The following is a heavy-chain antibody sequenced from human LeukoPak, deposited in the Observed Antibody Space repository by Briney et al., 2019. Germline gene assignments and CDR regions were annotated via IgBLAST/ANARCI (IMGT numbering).Heavy chain of an antibody. CDR3: ATLTRRRGWFDP. J-gene: IGHJ5*02. CDR2: FDPEDGET. Sequence: ASVKVSCKVSGYTLTELSMHWVRQAPGKGLEWMGGFDPEDGETIYAQKFQGRVTMTEDTSTDTAYMELSSLRFEDTAVYYCATLTRRRGWFDPWGQGTLVTVSS. CDR1: GYTLTELS. V-gene: IGHV1-24*01.